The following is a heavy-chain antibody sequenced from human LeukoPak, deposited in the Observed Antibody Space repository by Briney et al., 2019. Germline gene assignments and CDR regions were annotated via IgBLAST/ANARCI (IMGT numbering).Heavy chain of an antibody. CDR2: ISSSSSYI. V-gene: IGHV3-21*01. J-gene: IGHJ4*02. CDR3: AKCPQVQTLLYYFDY. D-gene: IGHD1-1*01. Sequence: GGSLRLSCAASGFTFSSYSMNWVRQAPGKGLEWVSSISSSSSYIYYADSVKGRFTISRDNAKNTLYLQMNSLRAEDTAVYYCAKCPQVQTLLYYFDYWGQGTLVTVSS. CDR1: GFTFSSYS.